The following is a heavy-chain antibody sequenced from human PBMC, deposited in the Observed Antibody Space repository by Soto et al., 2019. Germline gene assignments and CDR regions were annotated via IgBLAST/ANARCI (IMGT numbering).Heavy chain of an antibody. CDR1: GFTVSSNY. CDR2: IYNGGST. CDR3: ARDRIPTGMDV. V-gene: IGHV3-66*01. Sequence: EVQLVASGGGLVQPGGSLRLSCAASGFTVSSNYMSWVRQAPGKGLEWVSVIYNGGSTYYADSVKGRFTISRDNSKNTLYLQMNSLRAEDTAVYYWARDRIPTGMDVWGQGTTVTVSS. J-gene: IGHJ6*02.